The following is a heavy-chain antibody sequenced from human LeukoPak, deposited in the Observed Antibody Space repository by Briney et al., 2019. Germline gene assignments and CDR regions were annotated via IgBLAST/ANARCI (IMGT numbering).Heavy chain of an antibody. V-gene: IGHV3-23*01. J-gene: IGHJ4*02. CDR1: GFTFTSYA. CDR2: ISGSGGST. CDR3: AKDPRRGSSYDY. D-gene: IGHD6-6*01. Sequence: RASLRLSCAASGFTFTSYAMSWVRQAPGKGLEWVSDISGSGGSTYYAGSVKGRFTISRDNSKNTLYLQMNSLRAEDTAVYYCAKDPRRGSSYDYWGQGTLVTVSS.